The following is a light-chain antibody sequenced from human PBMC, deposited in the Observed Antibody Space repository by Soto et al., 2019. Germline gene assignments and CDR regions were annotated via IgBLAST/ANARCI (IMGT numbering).Light chain of an antibody. Sequence: DIQMTQSPSSLSASVGDRVTITCRASQSVSRYLNWYQHKPGKAPNLLIHSTSTVNGGVPSRFSGSGFGTDFTLSISRLQPEDSATYCLQQYNTAPTFGQGTKLEIK. J-gene: IGKJ2*01. CDR3: QQYNTAPT. CDR2: STS. CDR1: QSVSRY. V-gene: IGKV1-39*01.